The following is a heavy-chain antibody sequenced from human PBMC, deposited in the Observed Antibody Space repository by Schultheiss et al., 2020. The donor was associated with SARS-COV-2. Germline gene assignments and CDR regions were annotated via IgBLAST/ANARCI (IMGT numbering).Heavy chain of an antibody. J-gene: IGHJ4*02. CDR3: ARAFLSSSSGADY. CDR1: GYTLTELS. Sequence: ASVKVSCKVSGYTLTELSMHWVRQATGQGLEWMGWMNPNSGNTGYAQKFQGRVTMTRNTSISTAYMELNSLRAEDTAVYYCARAFLSSSSGADYWGQGTLVTVSS. V-gene: IGHV1-8*01. D-gene: IGHD6-6*01. CDR2: MNPNSGNT.